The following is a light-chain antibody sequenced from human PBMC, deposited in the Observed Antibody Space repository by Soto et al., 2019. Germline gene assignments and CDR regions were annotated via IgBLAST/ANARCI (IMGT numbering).Light chain of an antibody. CDR3: HQRSNWPLT. CDR1: QSVTKY. CDR2: DVS. J-gene: IGKJ4*01. Sequence: EVVLTQSPATLSLSPGERATLSCRASQSVTKYLAWYQQKPGQALRLLIYDVSKWATGIPARFSGSGSGTDFTLTISSLEPEDFAVYYCHQRSNWPLTFGGGTKLEIK. V-gene: IGKV3-11*01.